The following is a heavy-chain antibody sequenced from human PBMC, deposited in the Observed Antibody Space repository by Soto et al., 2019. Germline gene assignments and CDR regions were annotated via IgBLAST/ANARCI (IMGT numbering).Heavy chain of an antibody. V-gene: IGHV4-34*01. CDR2: INHSGST. J-gene: IGHJ4*02. CDR1: VFTFGVYA. CDR3: ARGFLDWVGYYDSSGYYSTYYFDY. D-gene: IGHD3-22*01. Sequence: WWSLRLSCSASVFTFGVYAMSWVRQAPGKGLEWIGEINHSGSTNYNPSLKSRVTISVDTSKNQFSLKLSSVTAADTAVYYCARGFLDWVGYYDSSGYYSTYYFDYWGQGTLVTVSS.